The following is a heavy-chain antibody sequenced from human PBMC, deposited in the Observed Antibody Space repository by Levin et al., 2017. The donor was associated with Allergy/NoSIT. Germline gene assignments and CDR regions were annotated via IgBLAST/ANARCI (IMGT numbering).Heavy chain of an antibody. V-gene: IGHV3-30*04. CDR3: ARDIGRSAPVWLFGMDG. CDR1: GFTFSSYA. D-gene: IGHD3-9*01. CDR2: ISYDGSYK. J-gene: IGHJ6*02. Sequence: GESLKISCAASGFTFSSYAMHWVRQAPGKGLEWVAVISYDGSYKYYADSVKGRFTISRDNVGNRLFLQMNSLRPEGTAVYYCARDIGRSAPVWLFGMDGWGQGTTVTVSS.